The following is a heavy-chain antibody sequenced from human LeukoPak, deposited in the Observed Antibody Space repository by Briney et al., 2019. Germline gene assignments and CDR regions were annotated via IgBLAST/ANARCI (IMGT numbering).Heavy chain of an antibody. D-gene: IGHD6-19*01. Sequence: GGSLRLSCAASGFTFSSYSMNWVRQAPGKGLEWVSSISSSSSYIYYADSVKGRFTISRDNAKNSLYLQMNGLRAEDTAVYYCARVIERQWLIPSYYYYGMDVWGQGTTVTVSS. CDR1: GFTFSSYS. CDR2: ISSSSSYI. J-gene: IGHJ6*02. V-gene: IGHV3-21*01. CDR3: ARVIERQWLIPSYYYYGMDV.